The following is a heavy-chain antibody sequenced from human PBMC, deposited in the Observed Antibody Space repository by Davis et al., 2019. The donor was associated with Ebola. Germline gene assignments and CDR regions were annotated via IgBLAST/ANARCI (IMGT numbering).Heavy chain of an antibody. Sequence: SETLSLTCAVYGGSFSGYYWSWIRQPPGKGLEWIGEINHSGSTKYTPSLKSRFTISVDTSKNQFSLKLSSVTAADTAVYYCARGRYYDFWSSAFDIWGQGTMVTVSS. D-gene: IGHD3-3*01. J-gene: IGHJ3*02. CDR2: INHSGST. V-gene: IGHV4-34*01. CDR3: ARGRYYDFWSSAFDI. CDR1: GGSFSGYY.